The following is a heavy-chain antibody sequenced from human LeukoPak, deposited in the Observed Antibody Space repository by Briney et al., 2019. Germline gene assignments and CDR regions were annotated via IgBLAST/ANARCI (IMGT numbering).Heavy chain of an antibody. CDR2: IYHSGST. Sequence: SETLSLTCAVSGGSISSGGYSWSWNRQPPGKGLEWIGYIYHSGSTYYNPSLKSRVTISVDRSKNQFSLKLSSVTAADTAVYYCARGLYSYGNQYYFDYWGQGTLVTVSS. D-gene: IGHD5-18*01. V-gene: IGHV4-30-2*01. CDR3: ARGLYSYGNQYYFDY. CDR1: GGSISSGGYS. J-gene: IGHJ4*02.